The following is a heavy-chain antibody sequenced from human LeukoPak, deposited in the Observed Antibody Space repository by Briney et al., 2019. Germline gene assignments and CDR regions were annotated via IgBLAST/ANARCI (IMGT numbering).Heavy chain of an antibody. Sequence: PGGSQRLSCAASGFTFSSNGMHWVRQAPGKGLEWVAVISYDGSNKYYADSVKGRFTISRDNSKNTLYLQMNSLRAEDTAVYYCAKDPHTSGCPDYWGQGTQVTVSS. CDR2: ISYDGSNK. J-gene: IGHJ4*02. D-gene: IGHD6-19*01. CDR1: GFTFSSNG. V-gene: IGHV3-30*18. CDR3: AKDPHTSGCPDY.